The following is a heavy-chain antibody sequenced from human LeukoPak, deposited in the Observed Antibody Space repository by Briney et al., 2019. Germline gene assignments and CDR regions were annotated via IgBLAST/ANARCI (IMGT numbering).Heavy chain of an antibody. D-gene: IGHD5-18*01. J-gene: IGHJ6*03. CDR3: ARGAVVGLWLLGNYYYYMDV. V-gene: IGHV1-8*01. CDR1: GYTFTSYA. CDR2: MNPNSGNT. Sequence: ASVKVSCKASGYTFTSYAMNWVRQAPGQGLKWMGWMNPNSGNTGYAQKFQGRVTITRNTSISTAYMELSSLRSEDTAVYYCARGAVVGLWLLGNYYYYMDVWGKGTTVTVSS.